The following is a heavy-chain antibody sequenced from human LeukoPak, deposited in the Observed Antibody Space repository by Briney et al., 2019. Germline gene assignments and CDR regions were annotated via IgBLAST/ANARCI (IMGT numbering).Heavy chain of an antibody. Sequence: GGSLRLSCAASGFTFSSYSMNWVRQAPGKGLEWVSSISSSSSYIYYADSVKGRFTISRDNAKNSLYLQMNSLRAEDTAVYHCARGNEYYDILTGYSPAYYYGMDVWGQGTTVTVSS. J-gene: IGHJ6*02. V-gene: IGHV3-21*01. CDR3: ARGNEYYDILTGYSPAYYYGMDV. D-gene: IGHD3-9*01. CDR1: GFTFSSYS. CDR2: ISSSSSYI.